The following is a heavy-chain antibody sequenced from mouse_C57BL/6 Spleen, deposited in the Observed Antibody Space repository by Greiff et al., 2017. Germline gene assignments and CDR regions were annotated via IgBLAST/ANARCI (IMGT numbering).Heavy chain of an antibody. J-gene: IGHJ4*01. D-gene: IGHD2-1*01. V-gene: IGHV1-64*01. CDR2: IHPNSGST. CDR3: ARSGNRYAMDY. Sequence: QVQLKQPGAELVKPGASVKLSCKASGYTFTSYWMHWVKQRPGQGLEWIGMIHPNSGSTNYNEKFKSKATLTVDKSSSTAYMQLSSLTSEEPAVYYCARSGNRYAMDYWGQGTSVTVSS. CDR1: GYTFTSYW.